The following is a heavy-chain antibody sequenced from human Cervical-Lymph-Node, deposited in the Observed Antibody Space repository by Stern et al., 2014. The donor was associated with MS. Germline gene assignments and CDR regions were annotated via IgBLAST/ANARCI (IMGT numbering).Heavy chain of an antibody. D-gene: IGHD2-15*01. CDR1: GLSLSNAAMG. J-gene: IGHJ4*02. CDR2: IFSTGET. CDR3: ARMREYCSGGICFAGYYDS. Sequence: QITLKESGPVLVKPTETLTLTCSVSGLSLSNAAMGVSWIRQPPGKALECLAHIFSTGETAYSTSLKSRLTISKDTSRSQVVLTMTNMDPVDTATYYCARMREYCSGGICFAGYYDSWGQGTLVTVSS. V-gene: IGHV2-26*01.